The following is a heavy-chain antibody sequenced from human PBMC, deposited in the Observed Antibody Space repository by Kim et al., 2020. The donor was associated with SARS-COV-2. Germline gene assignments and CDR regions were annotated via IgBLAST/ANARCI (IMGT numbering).Heavy chain of an antibody. Sequence: ASVKVSCKASGYTFTSYGISWVRQAPGQGLEWMGWISAYNGNTNYARKLQGRVTMTTDTSTSTAYMELRSLRSDDTAVYYCARDWRGYSSGWYEGQLFDYWGQGTLVTVSS. J-gene: IGHJ4*02. CDR3: ARDWRGYSSGWYEGQLFDY. D-gene: IGHD6-19*01. CDR2: ISAYNGNT. V-gene: IGHV1-18*01. CDR1: GYTFTSYG.